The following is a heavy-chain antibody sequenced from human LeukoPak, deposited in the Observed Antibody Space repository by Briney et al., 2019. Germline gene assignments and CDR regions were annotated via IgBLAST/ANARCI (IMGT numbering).Heavy chain of an antibody. CDR1: GFTFSSYA. V-gene: IGHV3-23*01. Sequence: GGSLRLSWAASGFTFSSYAMSWVRQAPGKGLEWVSAISGSGGSTYYADSVKGRFTISRDNSKNTLYLQMNSLRAEDTAVYYCAKSYVWGSYRDAFDIWGQGTMVTVSS. D-gene: IGHD3-16*02. CDR2: ISGSGGST. J-gene: IGHJ3*02. CDR3: AKSYVWGSYRDAFDI.